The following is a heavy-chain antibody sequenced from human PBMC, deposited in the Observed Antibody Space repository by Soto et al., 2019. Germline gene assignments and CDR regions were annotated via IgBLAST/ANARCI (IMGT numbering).Heavy chain of an antibody. J-gene: IGHJ4*02. CDR3: ARGEHGDYEIPQDPYYFDY. CDR1: GFTFSDYY. CDR2: ISSSSSYT. V-gene: IGHV3-11*06. Sequence: QVQLVESGGGLVKPGGSLRLSCAASGFTFSDYYMSWIRQAPGKGLEWVSYISSSSSYTNYADSVKGRFTISRDYAKNSLYLQMNSLRAEDTAVYYCARGEHGDYEIPQDPYYFDYWGQGTLVTVSS. D-gene: IGHD4-17*01.